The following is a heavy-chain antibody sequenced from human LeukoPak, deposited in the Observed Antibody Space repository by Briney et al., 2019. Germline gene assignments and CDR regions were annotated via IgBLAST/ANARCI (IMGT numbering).Heavy chain of an antibody. Sequence: GASVKVSCKASGYTFTSYGISWVRQAPGQGLEWMGWISAYNGNTNYAQKLQGRVTMTTDTSTSTAYMELRGLRSDDTAVYYCAREGVDIVATNIPYYFDYWGQGTLVTVSS. CDR1: GYTFTSYG. D-gene: IGHD5-12*01. V-gene: IGHV1-18*01. CDR3: AREGVDIVATNIPYYFDY. J-gene: IGHJ4*02. CDR2: ISAYNGNT.